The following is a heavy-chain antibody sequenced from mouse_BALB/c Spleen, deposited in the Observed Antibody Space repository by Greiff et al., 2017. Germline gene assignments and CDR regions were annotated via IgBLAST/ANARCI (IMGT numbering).Heavy chain of an antibody. CDR1: GFAFSSYD. J-gene: IGHJ4*01. CDR3: ARQGGPYAMDY. Sequence: EVHLVESGGGLVKPGGSLKLSCAASGFAFSSYDMSWVRQTPEKRLEWVAYISSGGGSTYYPDTVKGRFTISRDNAKNTLYLQMSSLKSEDTAMYYCARQGGPYAMDYWGQGTSVTVSS. CDR2: ISSGGGST. D-gene: IGHD1-1*02. V-gene: IGHV5-12-1*01.